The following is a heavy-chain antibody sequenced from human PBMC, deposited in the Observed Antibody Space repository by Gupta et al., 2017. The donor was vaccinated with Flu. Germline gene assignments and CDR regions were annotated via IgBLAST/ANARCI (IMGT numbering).Heavy chain of an antibody. CDR2: IRSKAYGGTT. D-gene: IGHD3-10*01. CDR1: GFTFGDYA. J-gene: IGHJ6*03. V-gene: IGHV3-49*04. Sequence: EVQLVESGGGLVQPGRSLRLSCTASGFTFGDYAMSWVRQAQGKGLEWVGFIRSKAYGGTTEYAASVKGRFTISRDDSKSIAYLQMNSLKTEDTAVYYCTREPITMVRGVIISRASYYYYYMDVWGKGTTVTVSS. CDR3: TREPITMVRGVIISRASYYYYYMDV.